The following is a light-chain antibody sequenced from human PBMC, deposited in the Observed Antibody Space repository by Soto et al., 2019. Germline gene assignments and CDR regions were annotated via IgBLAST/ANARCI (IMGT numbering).Light chain of an antibody. CDR3: QQRSNWPLT. J-gene: IGKJ4*01. V-gene: IGKV3-11*01. Sequence: EIVLTQSPVTPSLSQGERATLSCRASQYISGYLAWYQQKPGQAPRLLIYDVSNRATGIPARFSGSGSGTDFTLTISSLEPEDFAVYYCQQRSNWPLTFCGGTKVDIK. CDR2: DVS. CDR1: QYISGY.